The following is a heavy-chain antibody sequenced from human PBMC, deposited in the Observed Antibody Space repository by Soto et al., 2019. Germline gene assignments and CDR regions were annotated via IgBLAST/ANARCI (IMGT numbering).Heavy chain of an antibody. CDR3: ATVGYNYEYYFDS. D-gene: IGHD3-16*01. CDR2: IFYTGST. Sequence: SETLSLTCSVPGGSINNYLWNWIRQSPGKGLEWIGNIFYTGSTNYNLSLKSRVSISIQTSQNQFSLKLSSVTAADTAVYYCATVGYNYEYYFDSWGQGTLVTVSS. J-gene: IGHJ4*02. CDR1: GGSINNYL. V-gene: IGHV4-59*01.